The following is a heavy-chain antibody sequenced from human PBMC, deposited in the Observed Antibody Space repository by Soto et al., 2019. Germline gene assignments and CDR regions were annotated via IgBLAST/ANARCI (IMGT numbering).Heavy chain of an antibody. V-gene: IGHV3-74*01. J-gene: IGHJ5*02. CDR3: ARVLTGSWNWFDP. CDR2: INSDGSRT. Sequence: EVQLVESGGGLVQPGESQRLSCAASGFTFSSYWMHWVRQAPGKGLVWVSRINSDGSRTNYADSVKGRFTVSRDNAKNTQYLQMNSLRAEDTAVYYCARVLTGSWNWFDPWGQGTLVTVSS. CDR1: GFTFSSYW. D-gene: IGHD6-13*01.